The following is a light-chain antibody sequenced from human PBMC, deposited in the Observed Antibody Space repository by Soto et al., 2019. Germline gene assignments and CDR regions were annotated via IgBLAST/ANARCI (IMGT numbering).Light chain of an antibody. V-gene: IGLV2-8*01. J-gene: IGLJ2*01. Sequence: QSALTQPPSASGSPGQSVTISCTGTSSDVGGYNYVSWYQQHPGKAPKLMIYEGTKRPSGISNRFSASKSGNTASLTISGLQAEDEADYYCCSYSTFSYVVFGGGTKLTVL. CDR2: EGT. CDR1: SSDVGGYNY. CDR3: CSYSTFSYVV.